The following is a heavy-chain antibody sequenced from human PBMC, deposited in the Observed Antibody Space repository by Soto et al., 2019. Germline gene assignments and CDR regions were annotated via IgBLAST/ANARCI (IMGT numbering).Heavy chain of an antibody. CDR2: IIPIFGTA. Sequence: QVQLVQSGAEVKKPGSSVKVSCKASGGTFSSYAISWVRQAPGQGLEWIGGIIPIFGTANYAQKFQGRVTITADESTSTAYMELSSLRSEDTAVYYCARDHLWNDVFFYYGMDVWGQGTTVTVSS. CDR3: ARDHLWNDVFFYYGMDV. D-gene: IGHD1-1*01. CDR1: GGTFSSYA. J-gene: IGHJ6*02. V-gene: IGHV1-69*01.